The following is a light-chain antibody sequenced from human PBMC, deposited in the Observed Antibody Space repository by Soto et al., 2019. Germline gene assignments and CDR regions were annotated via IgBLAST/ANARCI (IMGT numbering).Light chain of an antibody. CDR1: SSDVGTYNL. CDR2: EGS. Sequence: QSVLTQPASVSGSPGQSITISCTGTSSDVGTYNLVSWYQQLPGKAPKLMIYEGSKRPSGVSNRFSGSKSGNTASLTISGLQAEDEADYYCCSYTTSATYVFGTGTKVTVL. V-gene: IGLV2-23*01. CDR3: CSYTTSATYV. J-gene: IGLJ1*01.